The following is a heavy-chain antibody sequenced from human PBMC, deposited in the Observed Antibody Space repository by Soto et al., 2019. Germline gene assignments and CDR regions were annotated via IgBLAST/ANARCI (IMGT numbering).Heavy chain of an antibody. D-gene: IGHD3-3*01. CDR2: IYSGGST. CDR1: GFTVSSNY. CDR3: ARDRNDFWSGFRYYYYMDV. V-gene: IGHV3-66*01. Sequence: GGSLRLSCAASGFTVSSNYMSWARQAPGKGLEWVSVIYSGGSTYYADSVKGRFTISRDNSKNTLYLQMNSLRAEDTAVYYCARDRNDFWSGFRYYYYMDVWGKGTTVTVSS. J-gene: IGHJ6*03.